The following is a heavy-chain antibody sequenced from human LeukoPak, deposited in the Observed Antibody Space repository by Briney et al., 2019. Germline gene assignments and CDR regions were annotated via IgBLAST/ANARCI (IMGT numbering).Heavy chain of an antibody. Sequence: SQTLSITCTVTGGSVSSSSYYWGWFRQPPGKGLEWIGGIYYSGSTYYNPSLKSRVTISVDTSKNQFSLKLSSVTAADTAMYYCARDEGRPGSSTSCYGSWGQGTLVTVSS. V-gene: IGHV4-39*07. CDR1: GGSVSSSSYY. CDR3: ARDEGRPGSSTSCYGS. CDR2: IYYSGST. J-gene: IGHJ4*02. D-gene: IGHD2-2*01.